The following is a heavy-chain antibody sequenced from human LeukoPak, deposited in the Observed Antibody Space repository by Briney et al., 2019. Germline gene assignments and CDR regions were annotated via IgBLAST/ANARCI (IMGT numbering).Heavy chain of an antibody. Sequence: RPSETLSLTCTVSGGSISSYYWSWLRQPPGKGLEWIGYIYYSGSTNYNPSLKSRVTISVDTSKNQFSLKLSSVTAADTAVYYCARVTHSSVWYYFDYWGQGTLVTVSS. V-gene: IGHV4-59*01. CDR2: IYYSGST. CDR1: GGSISSYY. CDR3: ARVTHSSVWYYFDY. D-gene: IGHD6-19*01. J-gene: IGHJ4*02.